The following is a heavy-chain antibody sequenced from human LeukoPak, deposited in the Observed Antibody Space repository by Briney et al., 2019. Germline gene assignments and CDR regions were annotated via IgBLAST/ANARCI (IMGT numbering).Heavy chain of an antibody. D-gene: IGHD4-17*01. V-gene: IGHV4-39*07. CDR2: IYYSGST. J-gene: IGHJ4*02. Sequence: SETLSLTCTVSGGSISSSSCYWGWIRQPPGKGLEWIGSIYYSGSTYYNPSLKSRVTISVDTSKNQFSLKLSSVTAADTAVYYCARDWGSMTTVTLTYFDYWGQGTLVTVSS. CDR1: GGSISSSSCY. CDR3: ARDWGSMTTVTLTYFDY.